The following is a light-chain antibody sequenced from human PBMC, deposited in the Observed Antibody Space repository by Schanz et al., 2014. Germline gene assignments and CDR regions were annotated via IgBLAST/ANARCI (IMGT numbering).Light chain of an antibody. V-gene: IGLV2-14*02. CDR3: SSYAGSNNFV. J-gene: IGLJ2*01. Sequence: QSVLTQPASVSGSPGQSITISCTGTSNDVGSSYLVSWYQHHPGKAPNLMIYEASKRPSGVSNRFSGSKSDNTASLTVSWLQAEDEAVYYCSSYAGSNNFVFRGGTKLTVL. CDR1: SNDVGSSYL. CDR2: EAS.